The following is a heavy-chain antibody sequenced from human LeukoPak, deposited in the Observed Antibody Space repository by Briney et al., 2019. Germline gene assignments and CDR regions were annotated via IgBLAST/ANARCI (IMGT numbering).Heavy chain of an antibody. CDR2: ISAYNGNT. D-gene: IGHD5-24*01. V-gene: IGHV1-18*01. CDR3: AREERDYGMDV. J-gene: IGHJ6*02. Sequence: GASVNVSFKASGYTFTIYGISWVRQAPGQGLEWMGWISAYNGNTNYAQKLQGRVTMTTDTSTSTAYMELRSLRSDDTAVYYCAREERDYGMDVWGQGTTVTVSS. CDR1: GYTFTIYG.